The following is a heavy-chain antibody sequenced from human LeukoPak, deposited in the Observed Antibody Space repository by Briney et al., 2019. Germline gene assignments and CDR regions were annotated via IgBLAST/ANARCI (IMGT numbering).Heavy chain of an antibody. Sequence: SETLSLTCAVSGVSISSSNWWSWVRQPPGKGLEWIGEIYHSGSTNYNPSLKSRVTISVDKSKNQFSLELSSVTAADTAVYYCARVNFFDSSGYTHDAFDIWGQGTLVTVSS. CDR1: GVSISSSNW. J-gene: IGHJ3*02. D-gene: IGHD3-22*01. CDR3: ARVNFFDSSGYTHDAFDI. V-gene: IGHV4-4*02. CDR2: IYHSGST.